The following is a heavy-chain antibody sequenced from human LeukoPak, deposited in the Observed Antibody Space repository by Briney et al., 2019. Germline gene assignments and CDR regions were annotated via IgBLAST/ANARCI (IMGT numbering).Heavy chain of an antibody. D-gene: IGHD3-22*01. CDR1: GFIFSSTW. CDR3: TTAIEDYFDNSGYYYFDY. CDR2: IKSKTDGGTT. V-gene: IGHV3-15*01. Sequence: GGSLRLSCAASGFIFSSTWMSWVRQAPGRGLEWVGRIKSKTDGGTTDYAAPVKGRFIISRDDSKNTLYLQMNSLKTEDTAVYYCTTAIEDYFDNSGYYYFDYWGQGTLVTVSS. J-gene: IGHJ4*02.